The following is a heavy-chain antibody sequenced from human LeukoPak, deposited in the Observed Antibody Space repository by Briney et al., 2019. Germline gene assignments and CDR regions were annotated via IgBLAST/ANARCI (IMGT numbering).Heavy chain of an antibody. Sequence: PGGSLRLPCAASGFTFEDYTMHWVRQVPGKTLEWVALVSWDGTTYYTDSVKGRFTISRDNSKNSLYLQMDTLRSEDTAFYYCVKDINYESSGSVFDYWGQGTLVTVSS. CDR2: VSWDGTT. CDR3: VKDINYESSGSVFDY. J-gene: IGHJ4*02. V-gene: IGHV3-43*01. D-gene: IGHD3-22*01. CDR1: GFTFEDYT.